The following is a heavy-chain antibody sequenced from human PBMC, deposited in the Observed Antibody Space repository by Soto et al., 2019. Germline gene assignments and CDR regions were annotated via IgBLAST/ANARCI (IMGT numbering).Heavy chain of an antibody. CDR3: ARGVYGSGNYYTGASAFDI. CDR2: TIPVFNTA. D-gene: IGHD3-10*01. Sequence: QVQLEQSGAEVKKPGSSVKVSCKASGGTLSDHGVAWLRQAPGQGLEWMGGTIPVFNTAKYAQKFQGRVTVTADKFTNIAYMELSSLRCEDTAFYFCARGVYGSGNYYTGASAFDIWGQGTMVIVSS. V-gene: IGHV1-69*06. CDR1: GGTLSDHG. J-gene: IGHJ3*02.